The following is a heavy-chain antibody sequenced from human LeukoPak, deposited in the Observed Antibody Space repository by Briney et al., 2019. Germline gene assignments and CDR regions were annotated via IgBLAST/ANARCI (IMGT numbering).Heavy chain of an antibody. J-gene: IGHJ2*01. CDR2: IYYSGST. Sequence: SETLSLTCTVSGYSISNGYYWGWIRQPPGKGLEWIGYIYYSGSTDYNPSLKSRVTISVDTSKNQFSLRLSSVTAADTTVYYCARNHGLRYFDLWGRGTLVTVSS. V-gene: IGHV4-61*01. CDR1: GYSISNGYY. CDR3: ARNHGLRYFDL. D-gene: IGHD1-14*01.